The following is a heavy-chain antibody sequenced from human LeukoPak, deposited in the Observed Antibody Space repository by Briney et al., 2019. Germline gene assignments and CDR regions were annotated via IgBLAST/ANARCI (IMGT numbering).Heavy chain of an antibody. CDR2: IYTSGST. CDR1: GGSISSGSYY. V-gene: IGHV4-61*02. D-gene: IGHD5-24*01. Sequence: PSETLSLTCTVSGGSISSGSYYWSWIRQPAGKGLEWIGRIYTSGSTNYNPSLKSRVTISVDTSKNQFSLKLSSVTAADTAVYYCARVEMATDLVYYYYYYMDVWGKGTTVTVSS. CDR3: ARVEMATDLVYYYYYYMDV. J-gene: IGHJ6*03.